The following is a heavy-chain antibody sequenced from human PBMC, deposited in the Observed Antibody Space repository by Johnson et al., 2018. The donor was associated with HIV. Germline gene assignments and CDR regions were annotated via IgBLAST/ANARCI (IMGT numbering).Heavy chain of an antibody. CDR2: IRYDGSNK. D-gene: IGHD6-19*01. V-gene: IGHV3-30*02. J-gene: IGHJ3*01. Sequence: QVQVLESGGGVVQPGTSLRLSCTASGFTFSNYAMHWVRQAPGKGLEWVAFIRYDGSNKYYADSVKGRFTISRDNSKNTLYLQMNSLRAEDTAVYYCAKSSPPGLAPLGGWGQGTMVTVSS. CDR1: GFTFSNYA. CDR3: AKSSPPGLAPLGG.